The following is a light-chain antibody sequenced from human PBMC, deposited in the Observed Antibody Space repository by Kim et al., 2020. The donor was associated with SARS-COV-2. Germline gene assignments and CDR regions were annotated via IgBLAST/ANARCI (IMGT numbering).Light chain of an antibody. V-gene: IGLV6-57*02. CDR1: SGSIASNY. Sequence: GKTVTISCSGSSGSIASNYAQWYQQRPSSAPTTVIYEDNQRPSGVPVRFSGSIDNSSNSASLTIAGLKTEDEADYYYQSYDSSNQVFGGGTQLTVL. CDR2: EDN. CDR3: QSYDSSNQV. J-gene: IGLJ3*02.